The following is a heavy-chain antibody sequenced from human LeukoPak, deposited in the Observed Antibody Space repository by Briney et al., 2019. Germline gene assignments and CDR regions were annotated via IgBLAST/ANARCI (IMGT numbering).Heavy chain of an antibody. Sequence: GGSLRLSCTASGFRFSNYAMNWVRQAPGKGLEWVSVISGGGSSTNYADSVKGRFTISRENSKNTLYLQMNSLRAEDTAVYYCAKDPTVTLNYYYYYVDVWGKGTTVTVSS. CDR1: GFRFSNYA. J-gene: IGHJ6*03. CDR3: AKDPTVTLNYYYYYVDV. D-gene: IGHD4-17*01. V-gene: IGHV3-23*01. CDR2: ISGGGSST.